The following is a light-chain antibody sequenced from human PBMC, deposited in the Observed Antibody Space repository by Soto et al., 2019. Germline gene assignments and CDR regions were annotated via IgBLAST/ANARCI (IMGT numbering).Light chain of an antibody. Sequence: DIVVTPSPATLSFSPGGRVTLSFRASQSVSNYLAWYQQKPGQAPRLLIYDASKRATGIPARFSGRGSGTDFTLTISSLQPEDFATYYCKQSKSFPLTFGGGTKVDIK. V-gene: IGKV3-11*01. CDR1: QSVSNY. J-gene: IGKJ4*01. CDR3: KQSKSFPLT. CDR2: DAS.